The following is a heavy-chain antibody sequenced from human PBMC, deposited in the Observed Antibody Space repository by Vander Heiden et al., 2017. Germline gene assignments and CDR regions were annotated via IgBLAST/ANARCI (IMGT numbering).Heavy chain of an antibody. V-gene: IGHV3-74*01. J-gene: IGHJ4*02. D-gene: IGHD1-26*01. Sequence: EVQLVESGGGLVQPGGSLRLSCAVAGFPFHNYWMHWLRQVPGKGLVWVSRLDEYGNNRDYAASVKGRFTISRDNANNMLYLQMNSLRPEDTAIYYCARDVGVAGSDWGQGTLVTVSS. CDR1: GFPFHNYW. CDR3: ARDVGVAGSD. CDR2: LDEYGNNR.